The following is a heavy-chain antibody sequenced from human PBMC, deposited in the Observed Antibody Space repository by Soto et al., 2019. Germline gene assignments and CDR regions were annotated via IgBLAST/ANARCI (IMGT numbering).Heavy chain of an antibody. V-gene: IGHV3-30-3*01. CDR1: GFTFSSYA. D-gene: IGHD7-27*01. J-gene: IGHJ4*02. Sequence: QVQLVESGGGVVQPGRSLRLSCAASGFTFSSYAMHWVRQAPGKGLEWVAVISYDGSNKYYADSVKGRFTISRDNSKNTLYLQMNSLRAEDTAVYYCARGINWETPAKWGQGTLVTVSS. CDR2: ISYDGSNK. CDR3: ARGINWETPAK.